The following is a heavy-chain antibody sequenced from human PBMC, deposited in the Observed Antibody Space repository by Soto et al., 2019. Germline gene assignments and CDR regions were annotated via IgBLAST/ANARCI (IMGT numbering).Heavy chain of an antibody. CDR2: ISYGGRT. D-gene: IGHD5-18*01. V-gene: IGHV4-31*03. CDR1: GGSINSGGYC. Sequence: QVQLQESGPGLVKPSQTLSLTCTVSGGSINSGGYCWSWIRQHPGKGLDWIGCISYGGRTSYNPSLKSRVTISVDTSKNQFSLKLTSVTAADTAVYYCSRGILGWGQGALITVAS. CDR3: SRGILG. J-gene: IGHJ4*02.